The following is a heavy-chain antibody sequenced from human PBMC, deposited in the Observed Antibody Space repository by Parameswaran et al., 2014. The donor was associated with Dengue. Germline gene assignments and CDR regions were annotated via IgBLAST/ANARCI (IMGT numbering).Heavy chain of an antibody. V-gene: IGHV4-38-2*02. CDR1: GYSISSGYY. J-gene: IGHJ4*02. D-gene: IGHD6-13*01. CDR2: IYHSGST. Sequence: SETLSLTCAVSGYSISSGYYWGWIRQPPGKGLEWIGSIYHSGSTYYNPSLKSRVTISVDTSKNQFSLKLSSVTAADTAVYYCARDGLYSSSYFDYWGQGTLVTVSS. CDR3: ARDGLYSSSYFDY.